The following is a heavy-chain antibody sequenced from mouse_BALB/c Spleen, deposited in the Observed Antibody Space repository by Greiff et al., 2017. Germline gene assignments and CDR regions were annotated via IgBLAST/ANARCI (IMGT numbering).Heavy chain of an antibody. Sequence: QVQLKQPGAELVMPGASVKMSCKASGYTFTDYWMPWVKQRPGQGLEWIGAIDTADSYTSYNQKFKGKATLTVDESSSTAYMQLSSLTSEDSAVYYCAIYGYDGRGYAMDYWGQGTSVTVSS. D-gene: IGHD2-2*01. CDR1: GYTFTDYW. CDR2: IDTADSYT. J-gene: IGHJ4*01. V-gene: IGHV1-69*01. CDR3: AIYGYDGRGYAMDY.